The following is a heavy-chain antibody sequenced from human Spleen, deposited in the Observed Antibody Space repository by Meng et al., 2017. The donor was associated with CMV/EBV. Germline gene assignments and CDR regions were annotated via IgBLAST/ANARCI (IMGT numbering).Heavy chain of an antibody. CDR3: ARSGRFDY. J-gene: IGHJ4*02. D-gene: IGHD1-14*01. Sequence: QVQLQQWGAGLLNPSETLSLTCAVYGGSFSGYYWSWIRQPPGKGLEWIGEINHSGSTNYNPSLKSRVTISVDTSKNQFSLKLSSVTAADTVVYYCARSGRFDYWGQGTLVTVSS. CDR1: GGSFSGYY. V-gene: IGHV4-34*01. CDR2: INHSGST.